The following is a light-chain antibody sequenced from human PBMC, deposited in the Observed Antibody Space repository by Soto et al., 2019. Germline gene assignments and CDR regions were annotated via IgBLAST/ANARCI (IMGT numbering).Light chain of an antibody. CDR3: CSYAGSYTLWV. V-gene: IGLV2-11*01. J-gene: IGLJ3*02. CDR1: SSDVGGYNF. CDR2: DVN. Sequence: QSALTQPRSVSGSPRHSVTISCTGTSSDVGGYNFVSCYQQYPADAPKLIIYDVNKRPSWVPDSFSGSKSGNTASLTISGLQAEEEADYYCCSYAGSYTLWVFGGGTKVTLL.